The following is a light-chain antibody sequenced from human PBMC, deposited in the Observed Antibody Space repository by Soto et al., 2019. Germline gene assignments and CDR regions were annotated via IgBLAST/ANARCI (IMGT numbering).Light chain of an antibody. J-gene: IGLJ1*01. V-gene: IGLV2-14*01. CDR1: SSDIGGYNY. Sequence: QSVLTQPASVSGSPGQSIAISCTGTSSDIGGYNYVSLYQLHPDKAPKLIIYDVSNRPSGVSNRFSGSKSGNTASLTISGLQPEDEADYYCSSYTSSITRVFGTGTKVTVL. CDR2: DVS. CDR3: SSYTSSITRV.